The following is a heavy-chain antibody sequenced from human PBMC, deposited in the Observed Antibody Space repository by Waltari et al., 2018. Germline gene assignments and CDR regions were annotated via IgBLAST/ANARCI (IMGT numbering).Heavy chain of an antibody. J-gene: IGHJ3*02. CDR3: ARHGVIAVAGSDAFDI. CDR2: IYYRRST. V-gene: IGHV4-39*01. CDR1: VGSISSNSYY. D-gene: IGHD6-19*01. Sequence: QLQLQESGPGLVKPSETLSLTCSVSVGSISSNSYYWGWIRQSPGKGLEWMGSIYYRRSTYYNPSLKSRVTISVDTSKNQFSLKLRSVTVADTAGYDCARHGVIAVAGSDAFDIWGQGTRGTVSS.